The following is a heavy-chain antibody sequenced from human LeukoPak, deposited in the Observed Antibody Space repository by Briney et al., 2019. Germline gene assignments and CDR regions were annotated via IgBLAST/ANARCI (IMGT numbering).Heavy chain of an antibody. CDR1: GYTFTSYG. CDR2: ISAYNGNT. V-gene: IGHV1-18*01. J-gene: IGHJ4*02. CDR3: ARDQRGYYDSSGYSDY. D-gene: IGHD3-22*01. Sequence: ASVKVSCKASGYTFTSYGISWVRQAPGQGLEWMGWISAYNGNTNYAQKLQGRVTMTTDTSTSTAYMELRSPRSDDTAVYYCARDQRGYYDSSGYSDYWGQGTLVTVSS.